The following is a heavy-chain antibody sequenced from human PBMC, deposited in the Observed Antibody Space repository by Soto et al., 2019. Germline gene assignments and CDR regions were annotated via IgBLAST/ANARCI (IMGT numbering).Heavy chain of an antibody. D-gene: IGHD6-13*01. CDR3: ARDNSGIAAV. V-gene: IGHV3-33*01. J-gene: IGHJ4*02. CDR2: IWYDGSNK. Sequence: QVQLVESGGGVVQPGRSLRLSCAASGFTFSSYGMHWVRQAPGKGLEWVAVIWYDGSNKYYADSVKGRFTISRDNSKNTLYLQMNSLRAEGTAVYYWARDNSGIAAVWGQGTPVTVSS. CDR1: GFTFSSYG.